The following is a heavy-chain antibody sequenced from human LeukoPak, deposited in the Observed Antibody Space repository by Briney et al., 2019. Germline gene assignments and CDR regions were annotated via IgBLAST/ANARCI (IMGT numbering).Heavy chain of an antibody. CDR1: GFTFNNYN. CDR2: IRESTGDT. CDR3: ARDLGDY. V-gene: IGHV3-21*01. Sequence: GGSLRLSCAASGFTFNNYNMNWVLEAPRKGLEWVSSIRESTGDTHYADSVKGRFTISRDNAKKSLYLQMNSLRVEDTAVYYCARDLGDYWGQGTLVTVSS. J-gene: IGHJ4*02. D-gene: IGHD3-16*01.